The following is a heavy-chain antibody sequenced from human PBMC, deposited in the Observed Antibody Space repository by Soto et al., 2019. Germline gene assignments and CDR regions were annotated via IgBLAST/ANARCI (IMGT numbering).Heavy chain of an antibody. CDR3: ARGVGSRIVVVITDLDY. Sequence: EVQLLESGGGLVQPGGSLRLSCAASGYSFSSYAMNWVRQAPGQGLAWVSAISGSGGNTYYADSVKGRFTITRDNSKNSLYLQMNSLRDEDTAVYYCARGVGSRIVVVITDLDYWGQGTLVTVSS. CDR2: ISGSGGNT. J-gene: IGHJ4*02. V-gene: IGHV3-23*01. D-gene: IGHD3-22*01. CDR1: GYSFSSYA.